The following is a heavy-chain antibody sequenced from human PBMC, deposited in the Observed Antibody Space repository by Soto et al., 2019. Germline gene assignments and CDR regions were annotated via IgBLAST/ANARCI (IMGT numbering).Heavy chain of an antibody. CDR2: IRSKADGGTT. V-gene: IGHV3-15*07. D-gene: IGHD6-13*01. CDR3: TADSGTGYTSTMTRGCDY. J-gene: IGHJ4*02. Sequence: GGSLRLSCAASGFTFTNAWMNWVRQAPGKGLEWVGRIRSKADGGTTEYAAPVEGRFTISRDDSKNTLYLQMNSLITEDTALYFCTADSGTGYTSTMTRGCDYWGRGALVTVSS. CDR1: GFTFTNAW.